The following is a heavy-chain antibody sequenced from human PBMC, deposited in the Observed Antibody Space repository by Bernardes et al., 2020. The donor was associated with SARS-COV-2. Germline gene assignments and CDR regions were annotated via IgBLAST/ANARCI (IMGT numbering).Heavy chain of an antibody. D-gene: IGHD6-13*01. Sequence: GGSLRLSCTTSGFHFDYYALSWFRQAPGKGLEWVGLIRSNAYGGTTKSAASVKDRFTFSRDDSTSIAYLQMNSLKTEDTAVYFCARFSAYSTSEIDHWGQGTLVTVSS. CDR1: GFHFDYYA. CDR3: ARFSAYSTSEIDH. CDR2: IRSNAYGGTT. J-gene: IGHJ4*02. V-gene: IGHV3-49*03.